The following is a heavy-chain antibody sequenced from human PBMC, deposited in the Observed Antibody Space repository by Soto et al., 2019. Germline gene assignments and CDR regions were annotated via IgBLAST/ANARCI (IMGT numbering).Heavy chain of an antibody. V-gene: IGHV2-5*01. CDR2: IYWNDDK. CDR3: ARTSGSYFLDP. D-gene: IGHD1-26*01. Sequence: QITLKESGPTLVKPTQTLTLTCTFSGFSLSTSGVGVGWIRQPPGKALEWLALIYWNDDKRYSPSLKSRLTITKDTSKDQVVLTMTNMDPVDTATYYCARTSGSYFLDPWGQGTLVTVSS. J-gene: IGHJ5*02. CDR1: GFSLSTSGVG.